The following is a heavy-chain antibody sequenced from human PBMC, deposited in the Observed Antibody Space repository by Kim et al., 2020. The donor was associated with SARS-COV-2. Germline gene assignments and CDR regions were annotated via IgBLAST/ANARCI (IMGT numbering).Heavy chain of an antibody. J-gene: IGHJ6*01. Sequence: GGSLRLSCAASGFTFSSYSMNWVRQAPGKGLEWVAYISSSSSTIYYTDSVKGRFTISRDNAKNSLYLQMNSLRDEDTAVYYCARDMVRCVTLTPYYYYYGIDVWGQGTAVTVSS. CDR3: ARDMVRCVTLTPYYYYYGIDV. CDR1: GFTFSSYS. D-gene: IGHD3-10*01. V-gene: IGHV3-48*02. CDR2: ISSSSSTI.